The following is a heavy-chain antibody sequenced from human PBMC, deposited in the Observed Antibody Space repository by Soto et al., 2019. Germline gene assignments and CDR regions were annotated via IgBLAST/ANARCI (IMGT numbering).Heavy chain of an antibody. CDR1: GFTFSDHY. Sequence: QVHLVESGGGLVKPGGSLRLSCAASGFTFSDHYMSWIRQAPGKGLEWVSNIDTSGTTIYYADSVKGRFTISRDSAKTSLYLQMNSLRAEDTAVYYCARPLWTTSTIPRTYYYYAMDVWGQGTTVIVSS. CDR3: ARPLWTTSTIPRTYYYYAMDV. V-gene: IGHV3-11*01. CDR2: IDTSGTTI. D-gene: IGHD1-1*01. J-gene: IGHJ6*02.